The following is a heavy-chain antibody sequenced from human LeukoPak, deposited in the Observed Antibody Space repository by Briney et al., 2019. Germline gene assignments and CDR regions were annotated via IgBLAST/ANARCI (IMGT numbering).Heavy chain of an antibody. J-gene: IGHJ4*02. CDR3: ARELRSAARYFDW. Sequence: GGSLTLSCAASGFTVNNSYINWVSQAPGKGLEWVSVSYSGGSTYYPDSVKGRFTISRDNSKNTLDLKMNSLRAEDTAVYYCARELRSAARYFDWWGQGTLVTVSS. D-gene: IGHD6-6*01. CDR1: GFTVNNSY. CDR2: SYSGGST. V-gene: IGHV3-66*01.